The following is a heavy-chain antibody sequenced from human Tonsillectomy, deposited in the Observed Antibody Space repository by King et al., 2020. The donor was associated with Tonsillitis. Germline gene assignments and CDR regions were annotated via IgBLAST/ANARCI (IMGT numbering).Heavy chain of an antibody. V-gene: IGHV1-69*09. CDR3: ARDGDISNWYGASTPWFDP. CDR1: GGTVSSYT. CDR2: IIPIIGIA. J-gene: IGHJ5*02. D-gene: IGHD6-13*01. Sequence: QLVQSGAEVKKPGSSVKVSCKASGGTVSSYTMNWVRQAPGQGLEWMGRIIPIIGIANYAQKFQGRVTITADTSTSTAYMELSRLRSEDTAVYFCARDGDISNWYGASTPWFDPWGRGTLVIVSS.